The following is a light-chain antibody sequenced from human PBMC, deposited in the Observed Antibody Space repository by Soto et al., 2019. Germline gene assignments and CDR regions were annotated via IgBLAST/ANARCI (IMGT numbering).Light chain of an antibody. Sequence: EVVLTQSPGTLSLSPGERATLSCMASQSVSNNYFAWYQQKPGQSPRLLIFGSSDRATGIPYRFSGSGSGTDFTLTISRLEPEDFAVYYCQQYGSSPPYTFGQGTKLEIK. CDR3: QQYGSSPPYT. V-gene: IGKV3-20*01. CDR2: GSS. J-gene: IGKJ2*01. CDR1: QSVSNNY.